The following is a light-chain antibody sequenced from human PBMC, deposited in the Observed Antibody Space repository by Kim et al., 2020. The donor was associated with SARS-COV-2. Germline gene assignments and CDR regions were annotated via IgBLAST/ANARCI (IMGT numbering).Light chain of an antibody. CDR3: QVWDSSSDHRV. CDR2: YDS. V-gene: IGLV3-21*04. Sequence: PGKTGRITCGGNNIGSKSVHWRQQKPGQAPVLVIYYDSDRPAGIPERFSGSNAVNTATLTISRVEAGDEADYYCQVWDSSSDHRVFGGGTQLTVL. J-gene: IGLJ3*02. CDR1: NIGSKS.